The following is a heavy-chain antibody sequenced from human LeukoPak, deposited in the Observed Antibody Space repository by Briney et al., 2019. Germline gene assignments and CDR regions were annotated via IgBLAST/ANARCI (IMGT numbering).Heavy chain of an antibody. J-gene: IGHJ4*02. CDR2: INPNSGGT. CDR3: ARDSVAAGTEFDW. V-gene: IGHV1-2*02. CDR1: GFTLTGYY. Sequence: ASVKVSCKASGFTLTGYYIHWVRQATGQGLDWMGWINPNSGGTKFAQKFQGRVTMTRDTSISTAYMELSSLRSDDTAVYYCARDSVAAGTEFDWWGQGTLVTVSS. D-gene: IGHD6-13*01.